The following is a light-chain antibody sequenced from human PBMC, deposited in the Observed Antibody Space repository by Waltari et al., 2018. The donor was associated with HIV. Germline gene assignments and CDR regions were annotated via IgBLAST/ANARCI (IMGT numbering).Light chain of an antibody. V-gene: IGKV3-15*01. CDR1: QVVSSN. J-gene: IGKJ3*01. CDR3: QQYNSWPPRFT. CDR2: AAS. Sequence: EIVMTQSPATLSASPGERAVLSCRVSQVVSSNLAWYQQTPGQAPRLFIYAASTRATGIPPRFRGSGSATECTLTISGLQSEDFAFYYCQQYNSWPPRFTVGPGTKV.